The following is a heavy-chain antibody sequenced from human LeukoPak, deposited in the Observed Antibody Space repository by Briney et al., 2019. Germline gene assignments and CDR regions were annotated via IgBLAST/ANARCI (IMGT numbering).Heavy chain of an antibody. D-gene: IGHD6-13*01. V-gene: IGHV1-69*13. J-gene: IGHJ6*03. CDR3: ASVSIAAASIHYYYYYMDV. CDR2: IIPIFGTA. Sequence: SVKVSCKASGGTFSSYAISWVRQAPGQGLEWMGGIIPIFGTANYAQKFQGRVAITADESTSTAYMELSSLRSEDTAVYYCASVSIAAASIHYYYYYMDVWGKGTTVTVSS. CDR1: GGTFSSYA.